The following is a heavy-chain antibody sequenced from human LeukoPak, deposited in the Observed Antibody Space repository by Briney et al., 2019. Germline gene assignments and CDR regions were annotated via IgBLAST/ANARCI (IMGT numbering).Heavy chain of an antibody. CDR2: IIPIFGTA. D-gene: IGHD3-22*01. J-gene: IGHJ4*02. V-gene: IGHV1-69*05. CDR1: GGTFSSYA. Sequence: SVKVSCKASGGTFSSYAISWVRQAPGQGLEWMGRIIPIFGTANYAQKFQGRVTITTDESTSTAYMELSSLRSEDTAVYYCARAYYYDSSGSSGGYWGQGTLVTVSS. CDR3: ARAYYYDSSGSSGGY.